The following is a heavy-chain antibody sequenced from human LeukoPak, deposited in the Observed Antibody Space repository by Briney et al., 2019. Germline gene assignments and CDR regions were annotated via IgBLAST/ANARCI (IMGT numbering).Heavy chain of an antibody. J-gene: IGHJ4*02. CDR2: INPSGGST. Sequence: GASVKVSCKASGYTFTSYYMHWVRQAPGQGLEWMGIINPSGGSTNYAQKFQGRVTITTDESTSTAYMELSSLRSEDTAVYYCARSLAMGPPFDYWGQGTLVTVSS. CDR1: GYTFTSYY. D-gene: IGHD5-18*01. CDR3: ARSLAMGPPFDY. V-gene: IGHV1-46*01.